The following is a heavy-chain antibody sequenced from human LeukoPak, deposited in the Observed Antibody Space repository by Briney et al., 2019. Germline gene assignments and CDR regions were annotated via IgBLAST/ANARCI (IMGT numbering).Heavy chain of an antibody. CDR2: IYYSGST. Sequence: SETLSLTCTVSGGSISSYYWSRIRQPPGKGLEWIGYIYYSGSTNYNPSLKSRITISVDTSKNQFSLKLTSVTAADTAVYYCASRGVAAAYDAFDIWGQGTMVTVSS. J-gene: IGHJ3*02. CDR1: GGSISSYY. D-gene: IGHD6-13*01. CDR3: ASRGVAAAYDAFDI. V-gene: IGHV4-59*08.